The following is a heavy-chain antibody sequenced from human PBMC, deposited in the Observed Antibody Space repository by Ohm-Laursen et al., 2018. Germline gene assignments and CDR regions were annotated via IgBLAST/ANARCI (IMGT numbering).Heavy chain of an antibody. CDR2: IYYSGST. CDR3: ARGFSGWWGRIDY. J-gene: IGHJ4*02. Sequence: PGTLSLTCTVSGGSISSYYWSWIRQPPGKGLEWIGYIYYSGSTNYNPSLKSRVTISVDTSKNQFSLKLSSVTAADTAVYYCARGFSGWWGRIDYWGQGILVTVSS. V-gene: IGHV4-59*12. D-gene: IGHD6-19*01. CDR1: GGSISSYY.